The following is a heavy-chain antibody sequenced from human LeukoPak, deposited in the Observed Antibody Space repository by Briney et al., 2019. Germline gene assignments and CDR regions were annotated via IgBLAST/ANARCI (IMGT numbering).Heavy chain of an antibody. J-gene: IGHJ4*02. CDR1: GGSISSGGYY. CDR2: INHSGST. CDR3: ARLPYYDFWSGYLHYFDY. D-gene: IGHD3-3*01. Sequence: SETLSLTCTVSGGSISSGGYYWSWVRQPPGKGLEWIGEINHSGSTNYNSSLKSRVTISVDTSKNQFSLKLSSVTAADTAVYYCARLPYYDFWSGYLHYFDYWGQGTLVTVSS. V-gene: IGHV4-39*07.